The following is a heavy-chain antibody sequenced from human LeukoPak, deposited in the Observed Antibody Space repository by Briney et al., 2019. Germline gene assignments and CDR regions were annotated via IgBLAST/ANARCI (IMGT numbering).Heavy chain of an antibody. CDR1: GYTFSNYG. CDR3: ARQDRTGTTVY. CDR2: ISAYNGNT. Sequence: VASVKVSCKASGYTFSNYGISWVRQAPGQGLEWMGWISAYNGNTNYAQKLQGRVTMTTDTSTSTAYMELRSLRSDDTAVYYCARQDRTGTTVYWGQGTLVTVSS. V-gene: IGHV1-18*01. J-gene: IGHJ4*02. D-gene: IGHD1-1*01.